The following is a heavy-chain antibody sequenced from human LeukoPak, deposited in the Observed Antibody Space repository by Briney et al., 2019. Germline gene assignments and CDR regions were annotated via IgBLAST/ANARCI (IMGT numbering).Heavy chain of an antibody. Sequence: GRSLRLSCAASGFTFSSYAMHWVRQAPGKELEWVAVISYDGSNKYYADSVKGRFTISRDNSKNTLYLQMNGLRAEDTAVYYCARVGGQKTYYYDSSGNPSGYGMDVWGQGTTVTVSS. CDR2: ISYDGSNK. D-gene: IGHD3-22*01. V-gene: IGHV3-30-3*01. CDR1: GFTFSSYA. J-gene: IGHJ6*02. CDR3: ARVGGQKTYYYDSSGNPSGYGMDV.